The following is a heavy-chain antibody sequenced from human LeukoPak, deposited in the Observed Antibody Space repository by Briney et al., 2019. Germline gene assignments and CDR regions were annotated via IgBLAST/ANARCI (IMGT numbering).Heavy chain of an antibody. CDR3: AKEGDYCSSSGCRKRGIDY. V-gene: IGHV3-33*06. Sequence: PGGSLRLSCAASGFTFSHYAMHWVRQAPGKGLEWVAVIWYDGSHDTYTDSVKGRFTVSRDNFKNVLHLQMNSLRVEDTAVYYCAKEGDYCSSSGCRKRGIDYWGQGTLVTVSS. CDR2: IWYDGSHD. D-gene: IGHD2-2*01. J-gene: IGHJ4*02. CDR1: GFTFSHYA.